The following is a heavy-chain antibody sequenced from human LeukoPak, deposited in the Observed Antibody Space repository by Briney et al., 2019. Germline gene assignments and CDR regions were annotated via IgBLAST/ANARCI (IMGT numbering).Heavy chain of an antibody. V-gene: IGHV4-38-2*01. D-gene: IGHD6-6*01. CDR2: IYHSGST. CDR1: GYSISSGYY. Sequence: SETLSLTCAVSGYSISSGYYWGWIRQPPGKGLEWIGSIYHSGSTNYNPSLKSRVTISVDTSKNQFSLKLSSVTAADTAVYYCARGASSSSLAFDIWGQGTMVTVSS. J-gene: IGHJ3*02. CDR3: ARGASSSSLAFDI.